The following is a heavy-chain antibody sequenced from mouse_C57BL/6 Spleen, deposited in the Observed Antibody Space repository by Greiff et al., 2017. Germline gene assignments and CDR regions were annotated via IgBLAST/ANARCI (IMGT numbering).Heavy chain of an antibody. CDR3: ARRDYGSPHAMDY. V-gene: IGHV1-26*01. Sequence: VQLQQSGPELVKPGASVKISCKASGYTFTDYYMNWVKQSHGKSLEWIGDINPNNGGTSYNQKFKGKATLTVDKSSSTAYMELRSLTSEDSAVYYCARRDYGSPHAMDYWGQGTSVTVSS. CDR2: INPNNGGT. J-gene: IGHJ4*01. D-gene: IGHD1-1*01. CDR1: GYTFTDYY.